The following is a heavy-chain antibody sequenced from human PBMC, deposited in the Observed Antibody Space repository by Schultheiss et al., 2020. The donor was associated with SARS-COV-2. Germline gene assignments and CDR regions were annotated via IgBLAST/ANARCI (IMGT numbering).Heavy chain of an antibody. J-gene: IGHJ6*02. V-gene: IGHV3-30*03. CDR3: ARDPPYSSGWYGLATGYYGMDV. Sequence: GGSLRLSCAASGFTFSSYGMHWVRQAPGKGLEWVAVISYDGRKEYYADSVKGRFTISRDNSKNTMYLQMNSLRAEDTAVYYCARDPPYSSGWYGLATGYYGMDVWGQGTTVTVSS. D-gene: IGHD6-19*01. CDR1: GFTFSSYG. CDR2: ISYDGRKE.